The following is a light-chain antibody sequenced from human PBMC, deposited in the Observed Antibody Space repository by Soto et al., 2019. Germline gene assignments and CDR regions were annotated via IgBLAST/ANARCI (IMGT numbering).Light chain of an antibody. CDR2: GVF. J-gene: IGKJ5*01. Sequence: EPLMTLSPATLSVSPGARATLYCRASQTISSNLAWYQQKPGQAPRLLIYGVFSRATGIPDRFSGSGSGTDFTLTISRLEPEDSAVYYCQQRSDRLPITFGQGTRLEIK. CDR1: QTISSN. V-gene: IGKV3D-15*01. CDR3: QQRSDRLPIT.